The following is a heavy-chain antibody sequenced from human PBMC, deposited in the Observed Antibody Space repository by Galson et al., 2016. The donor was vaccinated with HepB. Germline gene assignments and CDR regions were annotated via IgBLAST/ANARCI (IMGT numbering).Heavy chain of an antibody. D-gene: IGHD1-26*01. CDR2: IGTAGDT. CDR3: ARAGALTDYYGMDV. V-gene: IGHV3-13*01. CDR1: GFTFNSYD. Sequence: SLRLSCAASGFTFNSYDMYWVRQATGKGLEWVSAIGTAGDTYYPGSVKGRFTISRENAKNSLYLQMNSLRAGDTAVYYCARAGALTDYYGMDVWGQGTRVTVSS. J-gene: IGHJ6*02.